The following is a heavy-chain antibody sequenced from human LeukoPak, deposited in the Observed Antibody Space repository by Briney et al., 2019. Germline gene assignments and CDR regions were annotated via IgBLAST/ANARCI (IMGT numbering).Heavy chain of an antibody. CDR2: INPNSGGT. CDR3: ARDRGVWAFDV. D-gene: IGHD3-10*01. CDR1: EYTFIGYY. V-gene: IGHV1-2*02. J-gene: IGHJ3*01. Sequence: ASVKVSCKAFEYTFIGYYIHWVRQAPGQGPEWMGWINPNSGGTIYAQRSQDRVTMTRDTSITTAYMELNRLRSDDTAVYYCARDRGVWAFDVWGQGTMVTVSS.